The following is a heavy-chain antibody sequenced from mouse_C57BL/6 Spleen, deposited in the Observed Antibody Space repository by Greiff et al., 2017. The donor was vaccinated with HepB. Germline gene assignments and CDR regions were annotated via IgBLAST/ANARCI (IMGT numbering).Heavy chain of an antibody. J-gene: IGHJ3*01. Sequence: EVKLQQSGPELVKPGASVKIPCKASGYTFTDYNMDWVKQSHGKSLEWIGDINPNNGGTIYNQKFKGKATLTVDKSSSTAYMELRSLTSEDTAVYYCARGYYGSSYVPFAYWGQGTLVTVSA. CDR1: GYTFTDYN. CDR3: ARGYYGSSYVPFAY. CDR2: INPNNGGT. D-gene: IGHD1-1*01. V-gene: IGHV1-18*01.